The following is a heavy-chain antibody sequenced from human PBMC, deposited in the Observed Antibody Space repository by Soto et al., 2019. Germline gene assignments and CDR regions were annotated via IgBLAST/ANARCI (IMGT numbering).Heavy chain of an antibody. V-gene: IGHV1-18*01. Sequence: SVKVSCKASGYSFARYGIAWARQAPGQGLEWMGWINTYNGNTNYAQNLQGRVTLTTDTSTSTAYMELTSLRSNDTAIYYCAMVDVYVTPSPQDVWGQGTTVTV. CDR2: INTYNGNT. D-gene: IGHD3-16*01. CDR1: GYSFARYG. CDR3: AMVDVYVTPSPQDV. J-gene: IGHJ6*02.